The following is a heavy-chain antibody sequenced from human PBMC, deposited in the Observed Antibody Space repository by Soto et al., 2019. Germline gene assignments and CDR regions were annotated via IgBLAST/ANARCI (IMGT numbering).Heavy chain of an antibody. CDR2: ISSSSSYI. V-gene: IGHV3-21*01. CDR3: ERGGGWGSDYDFWSGYYTSKHFDY. Sequence: EVQLVESGGGLVKPGGSLRLSCAASGFTFSSYSMNWVRQAQGKGLEWVSYISSSSSYIYYADSVKGRFTISRYNAKNSLYLQMNRLRAEDTAVYYCERGGGWGSDYDFWSGYYTSKHFDYWGQVTLVTGSS. D-gene: IGHD3-3*01. J-gene: IGHJ4*02. CDR1: GFTFSSYS.